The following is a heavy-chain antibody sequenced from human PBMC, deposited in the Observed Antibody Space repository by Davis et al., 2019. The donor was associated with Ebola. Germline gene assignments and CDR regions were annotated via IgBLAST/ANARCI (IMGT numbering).Heavy chain of an antibody. CDR2: IRHDGSTK. CDR1: GFTFSTYG. D-gene: IGHD1-7*01. V-gene: IGHV3-30*02. Sequence: GESLKTPLPALGFTFSTYGMPGARLAPGKGLEWLAFIRHDGSTKYYADSVKGRFTISRDNSKNTLYLKMNSLGAEATDLYYCARDRHDNWNYGRTTFDFRGQGILVTVSS. J-gene: IGHJ4*02. CDR3: ARDRHDNWNYGRTTFDF.